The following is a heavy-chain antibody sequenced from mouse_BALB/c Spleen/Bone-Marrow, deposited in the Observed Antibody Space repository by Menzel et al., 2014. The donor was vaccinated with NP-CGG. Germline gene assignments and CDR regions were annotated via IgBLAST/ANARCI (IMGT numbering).Heavy chain of an antibody. Sequence: DVKLQESGPSLVKPSQTLSLTCSVTGDSITSGYWNWIRKFPGNKLEYMGYISYSGSTYYSPSLKSRISITRDTSKNXYYVQLNSESTDYAATYVCATYHGCYFDYSGQGTTLPVSS. CDR1: GDSITSGY. J-gene: IGHJ2*01. CDR2: ISYSGST. CDR3: ATYHGCYFDY. V-gene: IGHV3-8*02.